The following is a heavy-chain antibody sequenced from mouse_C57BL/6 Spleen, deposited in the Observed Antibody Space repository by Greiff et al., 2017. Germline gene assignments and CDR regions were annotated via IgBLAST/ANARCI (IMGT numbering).Heavy chain of an antibody. CDR2: IYPGSGST. V-gene: IGHV1-55*01. Sequence: VQLQQPGAELVKPGASVKMSCKASGYTFTSYWITWVKQRPGQGLEWIGDIYPGSGSTNYNEKFKSKATLTVDTSSSTAYMQLSSLTSEDSAVYYCAREGITTVVARSAMDYWGQGTSVTVSS. CDR1: GYTFTSYW. CDR3: AREGITTVVARSAMDY. J-gene: IGHJ4*01. D-gene: IGHD1-1*01.